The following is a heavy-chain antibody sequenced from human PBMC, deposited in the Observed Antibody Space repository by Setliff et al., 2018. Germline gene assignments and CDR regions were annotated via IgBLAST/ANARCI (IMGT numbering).Heavy chain of an antibody. CDR1: GFSLNSFR. CDR2: INPHGSEK. J-gene: IGHJ4*02. V-gene: IGHV3-7*01. D-gene: IGHD3-10*01. Sequence: LRLSCAASGFSLNSFRMTWIRQPPGKGLEWLASINPHGSEKYYADSVKGRFTISRDNAKNSLSLQMNNLRTEDTAVYYCFGAGTCSYWGQGTLVTVS. CDR3: FGAGTCSY.